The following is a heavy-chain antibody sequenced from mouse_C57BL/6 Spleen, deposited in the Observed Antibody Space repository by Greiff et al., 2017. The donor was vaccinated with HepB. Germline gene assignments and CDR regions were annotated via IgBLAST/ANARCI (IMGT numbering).Heavy chain of an antibody. D-gene: IGHD4-1*01. CDR3: ARSELGRAMDY. CDR1: GYTFTSYW. CDR2: IHPNSGST. Sequence: QVQLQQPGAELVKPGASVKLSCKASGYTFTSYWMHWVKQRPGQGLEWIGMIHPNSGSTNYNEKFKSKATLTVDKSSITAYMQLSSLTSEDSAVYYCARSELGRAMDYWGQGTSVTVSS. V-gene: IGHV1-64*01. J-gene: IGHJ4*01.